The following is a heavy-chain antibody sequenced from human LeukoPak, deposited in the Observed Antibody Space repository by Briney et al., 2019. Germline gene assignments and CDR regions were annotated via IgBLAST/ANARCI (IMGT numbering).Heavy chain of an antibody. CDR2: IYHSGST. CDR3: ASTDPSTNGVCFPY. Sequence: NPSETLSLTCAVSGGSISSGGYSWSWIRQPPGKGLEWIGYIYHSGSTYYNPSLKSRVTISVDTSKNQFSLKLSSVTAADTAVYYCASTDPSTNGVCFPYWGQGTLVTVSS. V-gene: IGHV4-30-2*01. J-gene: IGHJ4*02. CDR1: GGSISSGGYS. D-gene: IGHD2-8*01.